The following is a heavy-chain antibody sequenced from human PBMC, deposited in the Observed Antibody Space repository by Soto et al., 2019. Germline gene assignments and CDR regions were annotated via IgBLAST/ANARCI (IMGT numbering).Heavy chain of an antibody. CDR1: GFTFIGYY. J-gene: IGHJ6*02. Sequence: ASVKVSCKTSGFTFIGYYIHWVRQAPGQGLEWVGRINPSSGSTIYAQRFQGTVTMTRDKSTSTVFMDLSRLTSDDTAIYYCAREKQLGDNYYGMDVWGQGTTVTVSS. CDR2: INPSSGST. D-gene: IGHD1-1*01. V-gene: IGHV1-2*06. CDR3: AREKQLGDNYYGMDV.